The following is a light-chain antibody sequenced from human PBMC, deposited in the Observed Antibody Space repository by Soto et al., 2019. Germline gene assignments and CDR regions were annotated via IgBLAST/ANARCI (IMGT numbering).Light chain of an antibody. CDR2: EVR. J-gene: IGLJ1*01. CDR1: SSDVGGYNY. CDR3: SSYTSSTLYV. V-gene: IGLV2-14*01. Sequence: QSALTQPAPVSGSPGQSITISCTGTSSDVGGYNYVSWYQQHPGKAPKLMIYEVRNRPSGVSNRFSGSKSGNTASLTISGLQAEDEADYYCSSYTSSTLYVFGTGTKVTVL.